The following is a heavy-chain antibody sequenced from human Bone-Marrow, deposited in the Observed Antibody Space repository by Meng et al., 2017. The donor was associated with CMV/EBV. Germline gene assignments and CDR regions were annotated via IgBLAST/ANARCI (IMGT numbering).Heavy chain of an antibody. CDR3: ARENYYYNDAFDI. D-gene: IGHD3-22*01. Sequence: SETPSITCTVSGGSISSYYWSWIRQPPGKGLEWIGYIYYSGSTNYNPSLKSRVTISVDTSKNQFSLKLSSVTAADTAVYYCARENYYYNDAFDIWGQGTKVTVSS. CDR1: GGSISSYY. J-gene: IGHJ3*02. V-gene: IGHV4-59*01. CDR2: IYYSGST.